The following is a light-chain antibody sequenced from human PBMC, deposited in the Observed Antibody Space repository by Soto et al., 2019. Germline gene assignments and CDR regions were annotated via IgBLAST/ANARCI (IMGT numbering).Light chain of an antibody. CDR2: QAS. V-gene: IGKV1-5*03. CDR3: QQYNNWPFS. CDR1: QSISSW. J-gene: IGKJ5*01. Sequence: DIQMTQSPSTLSASVGDRVTITCRASQSISSWLAWYQQKPGKAPKLLISQASSLESGVPSRFSGTGSETDFTLTISGLQSEDSAVYFCQQYNNWPFSFGQGTRLEIK.